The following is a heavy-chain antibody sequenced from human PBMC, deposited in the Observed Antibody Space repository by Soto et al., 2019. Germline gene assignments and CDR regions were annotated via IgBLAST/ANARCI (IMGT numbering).Heavy chain of an antibody. V-gene: IGHV5-51*01. J-gene: IGHJ3*02. CDR2: IYPGDSET. CDR1: GYNFINYW. Sequence: EVQLVQSGAEVKKPGESLKISCKGSGYNFINYWIGWVRQMPGKGLEWMGIIYPGDSETKYSPSFQGQVTISVDKSISTAYLQWSSLKASDTAMYYCATPLVEDAFDIWGQGTMVTVSS. CDR3: ATPLVEDAFDI. D-gene: IGHD6-6*01.